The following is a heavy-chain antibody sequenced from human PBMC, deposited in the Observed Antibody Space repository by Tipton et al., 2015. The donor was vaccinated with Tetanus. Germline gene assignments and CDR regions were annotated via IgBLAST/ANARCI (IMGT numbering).Heavy chain of an antibody. D-gene: IGHD2/OR15-2a*01. Sequence: TLSLTCTASGASFSSGDYYWSWTGKPPGKDWEWIGYIYQTGTTYYNPSINGRVTTSMDRTNTQFSLRLDFMTAAATAVYYCAGAEGFLGLTHDFWGRGPLVSVSS. CDR3: AGAEGFLGLTHDF. J-gene: IGHJ4*02. CDR2: IYQTGTT. V-gene: IGHV4-30-4*01. CDR1: GASFSSGDYY.